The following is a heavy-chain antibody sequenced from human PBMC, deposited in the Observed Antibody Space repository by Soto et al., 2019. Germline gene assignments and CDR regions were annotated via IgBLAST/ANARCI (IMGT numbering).Heavy chain of an antibody. CDR1: SGSFSGYY. CDR2: ISHSGST. J-gene: IGHJ4*02. D-gene: IGHD3-22*01. CDR3: ARGYESSRRYLPLLDY. V-gene: IGHV4-34*01. Sequence: QVQLQQWGAGLLKPSETLSLRCVVNSGSFSGYYWTWLRQTPGKGLEWIGEISHSGSTNYNPSLMSRVTMSADPSQKQFSLRLSSVTAADTALYFCARGYESSRRYLPLLDYWGQGTLVTVSS.